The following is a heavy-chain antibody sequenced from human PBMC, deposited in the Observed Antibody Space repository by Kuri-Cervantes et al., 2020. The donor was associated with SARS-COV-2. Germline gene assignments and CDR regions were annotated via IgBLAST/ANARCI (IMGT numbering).Heavy chain of an antibody. CDR1: GDSMNSGDFY. CDR2: IHHSGST. Sequence: SETLSLTCTVSGDSMNSGDFYWTWIRQPPGKGLEWIGYIHHSGSTFYSPSLRSRLTLSLDISKNQFSLKLSSVTAADTAVYYCARDRLAPQNWNRFDYWGQGTLVTVSS. D-gene: IGHD1-1*01. V-gene: IGHV4-30-4*02. J-gene: IGHJ4*02. CDR3: ARDRLAPQNWNRFDY.